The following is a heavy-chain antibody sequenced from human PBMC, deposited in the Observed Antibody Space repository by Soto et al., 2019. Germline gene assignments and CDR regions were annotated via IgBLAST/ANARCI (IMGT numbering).Heavy chain of an antibody. CDR3: GRQPGHCGSTTCFGYYSVDV. D-gene: IGHD2-2*01. CDR1: GGSISSSSYS. J-gene: IGHJ6*02. Sequence: QLQLQESGPRLVKPSETLSLTCSVSGGSISSSSYSWGWIRQPPGKGLEWIGTIYYSGSTHYNPSRECRVAISADTPHNPLPRRLSSGTAADTAVYYCGRQPGHCGSTTCFGYYSVDVWGQGTTVTVS. CDR2: IYYSGST. V-gene: IGHV4-39*01.